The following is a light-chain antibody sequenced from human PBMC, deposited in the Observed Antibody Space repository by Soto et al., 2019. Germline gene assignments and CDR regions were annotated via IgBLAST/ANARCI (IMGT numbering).Light chain of an antibody. CDR3: QQRYNWPPIT. CDR1: QSVNNY. J-gene: IGKJ5*01. V-gene: IGKV3-11*01. CDR2: DAS. Sequence: EIVLTQSPATLPLSPGERATLSCRSSQSVNNYSAWYQQKPGQAPRLLIYDASNTATGIPARFSGSGSGTDFTLTISSLEPEDFAVYYCQQRYNWPPITFGQGTRLEIK.